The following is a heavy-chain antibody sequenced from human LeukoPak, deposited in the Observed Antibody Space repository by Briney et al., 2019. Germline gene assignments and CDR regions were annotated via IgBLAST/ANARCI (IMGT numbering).Heavy chain of an antibody. Sequence: PSETLSLTCSVSGGSISSLYWSWIRQAPGKGREWIGYIYYTGSTNYNPSLKSRVTMFVDMSKNQFSLGLSSVPAADTAVYYCARHRAYSSSSPFDYWGQGTLVTVSS. V-gene: IGHV4-59*08. CDR3: ARHRAYSSSSPFDY. CDR1: GGSISSLY. J-gene: IGHJ4*02. CDR2: IYYTGST. D-gene: IGHD6-6*01.